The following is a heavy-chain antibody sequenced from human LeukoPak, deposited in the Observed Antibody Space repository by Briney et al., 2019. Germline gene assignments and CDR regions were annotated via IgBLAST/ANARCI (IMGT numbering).Heavy chain of an antibody. Sequence: SETLSLTCAVYGGSFSGYYWSWIRQPPGKGLEWIGEINHSGSTNYNPSLKSRVTISVDTSKNQFSLKLSSVTAADTAVYYCARTYYYDSSGYGPDAFDIWGQGTMVTVSS. J-gene: IGHJ3*02. CDR3: ARTYYYDSSGYGPDAFDI. CDR1: GGSFSGYY. V-gene: IGHV4-34*01. CDR2: INHSGST. D-gene: IGHD3-22*01.